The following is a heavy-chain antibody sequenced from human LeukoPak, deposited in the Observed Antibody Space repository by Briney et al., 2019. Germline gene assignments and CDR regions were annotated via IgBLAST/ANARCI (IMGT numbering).Heavy chain of an antibody. CDR1: GYTFTSYD. V-gene: IGHV1-8*01. J-gene: IGHJ6*02. CDR2: MNPNSGNT. D-gene: IGHD3-10*01. Sequence: ASVKVSCKASGYTFTSYDINWVRQATGQGLEWMGWMNPNSGNTGYAQKFQGRVTITRNTSISTAYMELSSLRSEDTAVYYCARGKGLLSPYYYGSGSYPHYYYGMDVWGQGTTVTVSS. CDR3: ARGKGLLSPYYYGSGSYPHYYYGMDV.